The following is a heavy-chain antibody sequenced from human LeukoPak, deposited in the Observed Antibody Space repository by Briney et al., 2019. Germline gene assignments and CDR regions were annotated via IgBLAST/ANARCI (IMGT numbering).Heavy chain of an antibody. CDR1: GFTFSSYA. Sequence: GGSLRLSCAASGFTFSSYAMSWVRPAPGKGLEWVSTITSSGGSTFYADSVKGRFTISRDNSKNTLFLQMNSLRAEDTAVYYCAKHRGGSGWAFDYWGQGTLVTVSS. J-gene: IGHJ4*02. CDR3: AKHRGGSGWAFDY. V-gene: IGHV3-23*01. D-gene: IGHD6-19*01. CDR2: ITSSGGST.